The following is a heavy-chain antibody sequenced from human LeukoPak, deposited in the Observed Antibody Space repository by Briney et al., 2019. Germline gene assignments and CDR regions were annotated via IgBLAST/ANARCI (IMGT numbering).Heavy chain of an antibody. CDR2: ISSSGSTI. Sequence: GGSLRLSCAASGFTFSDYYMSWIRQAPGKGLEWVSYISSSGSTIYYADSVKGRFTISRENAKNSLYLQMNSLRAEDTAVYYCAGALTYYDFWSGPLGYWGQGTLVTVSS. D-gene: IGHD3-3*01. J-gene: IGHJ4*02. CDR1: GFTFSDYY. V-gene: IGHV3-11*04. CDR3: AGALTYYDFWSGPLGY.